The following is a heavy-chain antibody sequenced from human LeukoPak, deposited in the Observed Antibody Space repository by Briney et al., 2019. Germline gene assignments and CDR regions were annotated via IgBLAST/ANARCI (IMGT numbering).Heavy chain of an antibody. CDR3: ARALPRGANFFPFFDQ. Sequence: ASVKVSCKASGYTFTTYALHWVRQAPGQGLEWMGWINTNTGNPTYAQGFTGRFVFSLDTPVSTTYLQISSLKAEDTAVYFCARALPRGANFFPFFDQWGQGTLVTVSS. CDR1: GYTFTTYA. V-gene: IGHV7-4-1*02. CDR2: INTNTGNP. D-gene: IGHD4/OR15-4a*01. J-gene: IGHJ4*02.